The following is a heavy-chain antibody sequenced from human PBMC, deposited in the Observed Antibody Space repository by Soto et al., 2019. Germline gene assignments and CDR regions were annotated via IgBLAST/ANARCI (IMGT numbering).Heavy chain of an antibody. J-gene: IGHJ5*01. D-gene: IGHD4-4*01. Sequence: EVQLLESGGGLVQPGGSLRLSCAASGFPFTNYAMTWVRQAPGKGLEWVSISSGSGSGGSTNYADSVKGRFTISRDKSKNTLYLQMKSLRVEDTAVYYCAKDRDDYRNSVFDYWGHGTLVTVSS. CDR3: AKDRDDYRNSVFDY. V-gene: IGHV3-23*01. CDR2: SSGSGSGGST. CDR1: GFPFTNYA.